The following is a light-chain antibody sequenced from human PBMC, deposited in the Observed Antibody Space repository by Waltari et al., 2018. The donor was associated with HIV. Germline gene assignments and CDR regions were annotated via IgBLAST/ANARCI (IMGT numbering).Light chain of an antibody. V-gene: IGLV2-14*03. Sequence: SAVTQPASVSGLPGQSITISCSGDDSDFGLYNFVSWYQQHPGKLPSLILYDVDSRPSGFPPASSASRLGHTASLPIAEPRPKDEADYNCASFTGDKTLLFGGGTKLPS. CDR3: ASFTGDKTLL. J-gene: IGLJ3*02. CDR2: DVD. CDR1: DSDFGLYNF.